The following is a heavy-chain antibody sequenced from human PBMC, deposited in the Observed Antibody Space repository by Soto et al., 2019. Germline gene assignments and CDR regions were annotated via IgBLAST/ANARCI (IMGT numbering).Heavy chain of an antibody. CDR3: ARGLTYYDILTGYYPIYYYYGMDV. CDR1: GYTFTSYY. J-gene: IGHJ6*02. CDR2: INPSGGST. D-gene: IGHD3-9*01. V-gene: IGHV1-46*01. Sequence: QVQLVQSGAEVKKPGASVKVSCKASGYTFTSYYMHWVRQAPGQGLEWMGIINPSGGSTSYAQKCQGRVTMTRDTSTSTVYMELSSLRSEDTAVYYCARGLTYYDILTGYYPIYYYYGMDVWGQGTTVTVSS.